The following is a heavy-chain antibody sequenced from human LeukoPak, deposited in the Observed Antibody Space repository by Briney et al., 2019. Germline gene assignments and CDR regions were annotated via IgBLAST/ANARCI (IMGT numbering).Heavy chain of an antibody. CDR1: GFTFSSYW. CDR2: ISSSSSYI. J-gene: IGHJ5*02. V-gene: IGHV3-21*01. CDR3: ARDTLSYYYDSSGSGP. D-gene: IGHD3-22*01. Sequence: GGSLRLSCAASGFTFSSYWMHWGRQAPGKGLEWVSSISSSSSYIYYADSVKGRFTISRDNAKNSLYLQMNSLRAEDTAVYYCARDTLSYYYDSSGSGPWGQGTLVTVSS.